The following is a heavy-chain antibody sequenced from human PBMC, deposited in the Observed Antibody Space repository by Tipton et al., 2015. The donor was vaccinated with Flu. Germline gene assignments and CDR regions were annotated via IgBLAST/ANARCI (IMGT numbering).Heavy chain of an antibody. D-gene: IGHD3-22*01. J-gene: IGHJ4*02. CDR1: GFIFSNYG. Sequence: SLRLSCAASGFIFSNYGMHWVRQAPGKGLEWVALISYDGSDKYYAGSVKGRFTISRDNSKNTLYLQMNSLRAEDTAVYYCAKDLYFDSYDYSYYFDYWGQGTLVTVSS. CDR2: ISYDGSDK. V-gene: IGHV3-30*18. CDR3: AKDLYFDSYDYSYYFDY.